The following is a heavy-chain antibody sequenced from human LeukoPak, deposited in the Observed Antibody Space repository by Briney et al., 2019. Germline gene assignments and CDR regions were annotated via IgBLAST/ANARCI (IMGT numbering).Heavy chain of an antibody. CDR2: TYDSGST. Sequence: SEALSLTCAVSGGSISSSNWWSWVRQPPGKVPEWIGETYDSGSTNYNPSLKSRVTISVDKSKNQFSLKLSSVTAADTAVYYCARGLSGSYYAYWGQGTLVTVSS. J-gene: IGHJ4*02. D-gene: IGHD1-26*01. CDR3: ARGLSGSYYAY. V-gene: IGHV4-4*02. CDR1: GGSISSSNW.